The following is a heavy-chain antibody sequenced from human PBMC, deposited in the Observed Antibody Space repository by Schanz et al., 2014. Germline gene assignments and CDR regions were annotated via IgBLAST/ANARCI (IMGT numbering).Heavy chain of an antibody. V-gene: IGHV3-33*08. CDR1: GFTLSSYG. D-gene: IGHD2-15*01. Sequence: QVRLVESGGGVVQPGRSLRLSCAASGFTLSSYGMHWVRQAPGKGLEWVAFINSDETKRFYADSVKSRFTISRDNSRNTPYLQMNSVRAEDTAVYYCARDGYSVVVIAPTESFDIWGQGTMVTV. CDR2: INSDETKR. CDR3: ARDGYSVVVIAPTESFDI. J-gene: IGHJ3*02.